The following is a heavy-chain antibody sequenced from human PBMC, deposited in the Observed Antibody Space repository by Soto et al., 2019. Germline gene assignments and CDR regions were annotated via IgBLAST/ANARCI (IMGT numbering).Heavy chain of an antibody. CDR1: GYTFTSYG. J-gene: IGHJ6*02. CDR3: ARTYYDILTGYWYYYYYGMEV. Sequence: QVQLVQSGAEVKKPGASVNVSCKASGYTFTSYGISWVRQAPGQGLEWMGWISAYNGNTNYAQKLQGRVTMTTDTSTSTAYMELRSLRSDDTAVYYCARTYYDILTGYWYYYYYGMEVWGQGTTVTVSS. D-gene: IGHD3-9*01. V-gene: IGHV1-18*04. CDR2: ISAYNGNT.